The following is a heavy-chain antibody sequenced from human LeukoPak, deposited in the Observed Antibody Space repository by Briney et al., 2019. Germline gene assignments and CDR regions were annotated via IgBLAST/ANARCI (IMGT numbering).Heavy chain of an antibody. J-gene: IGHJ6*02. CDR1: GGSISSYY. V-gene: IGHV4-59*01. Sequence: SETLSLTCTVSGGSISSYYWSWIRQPPGEGLEWIGYIYYSGSTNYNPSLKSRVTISVDTSKNQFSLKLSSVTAADTAVYYCAREYNGMDVWGQGTTVTVSS. CDR2: IYYSGST. D-gene: IGHD1-14*01. CDR3: AREYNGMDV.